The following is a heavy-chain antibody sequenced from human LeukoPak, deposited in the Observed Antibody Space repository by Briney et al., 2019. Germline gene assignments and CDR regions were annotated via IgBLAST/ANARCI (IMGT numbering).Heavy chain of an antibody. CDR1: GGSISSYY. D-gene: IGHD6-19*01. Sequence: PSETLSLTCTVSGGSISSYYWSWIRQPPGKGLEWIGYIYYSGSTNYNPSLKSRVTISVDTSKNQFSLKLSSVTAADTAVYYCARAAGSGWSYYFDYWGQGTLVTVSS. CDR2: IYYSGST. J-gene: IGHJ4*02. V-gene: IGHV4-59*01. CDR3: ARAAGSGWSYYFDY.